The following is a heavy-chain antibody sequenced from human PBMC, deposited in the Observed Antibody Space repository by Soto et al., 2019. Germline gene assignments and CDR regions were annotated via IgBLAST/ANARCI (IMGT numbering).Heavy chain of an antibody. V-gene: IGHV3-23*01. D-gene: IGHD2-15*01. CDR1: GDSITSIYH. J-gene: IGHJ3*02. CDR2: ISGSGGGP. Sequence: ETLSLTCAVSGDSITSIYHWAWIRQPPGRGLEWVSAISGSGGGPYYADSVKGRFTISRDNSKNTLFLQMNSLRAEDTAVYYCAKRHCSGGSCYPHDAFDIWGQGTMVTVSS. CDR3: AKRHCSGGSCYPHDAFDI.